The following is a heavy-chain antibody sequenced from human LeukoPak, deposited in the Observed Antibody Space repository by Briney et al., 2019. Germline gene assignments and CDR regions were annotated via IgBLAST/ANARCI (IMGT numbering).Heavy chain of an antibody. CDR3: TTRHQLWSQGSDY. V-gene: IGHV3-15*07. CDR2: IKSKTDGGTT. Sequence: GGSLRLSCAASGFTFSSYSMNWVRQAPGKGLEWVGRIKSKTDGGTTDYAAPVKGRFTISRDDSKNTLYLQMNSLKTEDTVVYYCTTRHQLWSQGSDYWGQGTLVTVSS. CDR1: GFTFSSYS. J-gene: IGHJ4*02. D-gene: IGHD5-18*01.